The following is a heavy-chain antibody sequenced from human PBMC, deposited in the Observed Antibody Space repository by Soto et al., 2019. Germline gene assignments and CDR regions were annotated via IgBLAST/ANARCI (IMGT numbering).Heavy chain of an antibody. D-gene: IGHD3-22*01. Sequence: EVQLLESGGGLVQPGGSLRLSCAASGFTFSSYAMSWVRQAPGKGLEWVSAISGSGGSTYYADSVKGRFTISRDNSKNTLYVQMNSLRDEEMAVYYCATATITSIVVVRPTDYWGQGTLVTVSS. CDR3: ATATITSIVVVRPTDY. CDR1: GFTFSSYA. J-gene: IGHJ4*02. V-gene: IGHV3-23*01. CDR2: ISGSGGST.